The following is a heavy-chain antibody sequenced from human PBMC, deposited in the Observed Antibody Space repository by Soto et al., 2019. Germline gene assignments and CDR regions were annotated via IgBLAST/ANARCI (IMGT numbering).Heavy chain of an antibody. Sequence: GASVKVSCKASGYTFTDYFMHWVRQAPGQGFEWMGWINPNSGGPKYAQKYQGRVTMTRDTSISTVYMELSRLTSDDTAVYYCATDDAKSSSYYYFALDVWGHGTTVTVSS. CDR3: ATDDAKSSSYYYFALDV. D-gene: IGHD6-6*01. CDR2: INPNSGGP. V-gene: IGHV1-2*02. CDR1: GYTFTDYF. J-gene: IGHJ6*02.